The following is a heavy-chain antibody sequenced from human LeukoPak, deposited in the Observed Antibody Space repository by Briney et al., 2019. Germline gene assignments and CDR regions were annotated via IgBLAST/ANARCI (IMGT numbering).Heavy chain of an antibody. J-gene: IGHJ5*02. CDR3: ARAFGSGSQPWFDP. Sequence: SETLSLTCTVSGYSISSGYYWGWIRQPPGKGLEWIGSTYHSGSTYYNPSLKSRVTISVDTSKNQFSLKLSSVTAADTAVYYCARAFGSGSQPWFDPWGQGTLVTVSS. D-gene: IGHD3-10*01. CDR1: GYSISSGYY. V-gene: IGHV4-38-2*02. CDR2: TYHSGST.